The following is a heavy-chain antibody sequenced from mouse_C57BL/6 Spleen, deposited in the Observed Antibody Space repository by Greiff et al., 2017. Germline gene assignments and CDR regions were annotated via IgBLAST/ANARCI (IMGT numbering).Heavy chain of an antibody. CDR2: ISDGGSYT. V-gene: IGHV5-4*01. J-gene: IGHJ3*01. D-gene: IGHD4-1*01. CDR1: GFTFSSYA. Sequence: EVQLQESGGGLVKPGGSLKLSCAASGFTFSSYAMSWVRQTPEKRLEWVATISDGGSYTYYPDNIKGRFTISRDNAKNNLYLQMSHLKSEDTAMYYCAREALTGTIAYWGQGTLVTVSA. CDR3: AREALTGTIAY.